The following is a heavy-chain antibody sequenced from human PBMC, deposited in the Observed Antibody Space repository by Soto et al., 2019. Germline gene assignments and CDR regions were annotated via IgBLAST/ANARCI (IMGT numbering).Heavy chain of an antibody. J-gene: IGHJ5*02. CDR2: IIPIFGTA. V-gene: IGHV1-69*01. D-gene: IGHD3-22*01. CDR1: GGTFSSYA. CDR3: ARDQQGYYDSSGYGPQHHDENWFDP. Sequence: QVQLVQSGAEVKKPGSSVKVSCKASGGTFSSYAISWVRQAPGQGLEWMGGIIPIFGTANYAQKFQGRVTMTADESTSTVYMELSSLRSEDTAVYYCARDQQGYYDSSGYGPQHHDENWFDPWGQGTLVTVSS.